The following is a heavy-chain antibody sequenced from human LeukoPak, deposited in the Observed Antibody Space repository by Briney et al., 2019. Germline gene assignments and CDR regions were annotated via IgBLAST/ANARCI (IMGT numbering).Heavy chain of an antibody. CDR2: IHPGDSDT. CDR3: ARRSGSYFDY. V-gene: IGHV5-51*01. J-gene: IGHJ4*02. Sequence: GAALQISCKGSGYSFTNFWIGWVRQMPGKGLEWMGIIHPGDSDTRYSPSFQGQVTISADKSISTAYLQWNSLKASDTAMYYCARRSGSYFDYWGQGTLVTVSS. D-gene: IGHD1-26*01. CDR1: GYSFTNFW.